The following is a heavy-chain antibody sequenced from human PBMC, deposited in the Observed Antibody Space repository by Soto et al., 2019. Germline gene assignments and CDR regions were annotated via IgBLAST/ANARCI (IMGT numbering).Heavy chain of an antibody. CDR3: ARAGSIAARPGDWFDP. J-gene: IGHJ5*02. CDR2: TYYRSKWYN. D-gene: IGHD6-6*01. CDR1: GDSVSSNSAA. V-gene: IGHV6-1*01. Sequence: PSQTLSLTCAISGDSVSSNSAAWNWIRQSPSRGLEWPGRTYYRSKWYNDYAVSVKSRITINPDTSKNQFSLQLNSVTPEDTAVYYCARAGSIAARPGDWFDPWGQGTLVTVSS.